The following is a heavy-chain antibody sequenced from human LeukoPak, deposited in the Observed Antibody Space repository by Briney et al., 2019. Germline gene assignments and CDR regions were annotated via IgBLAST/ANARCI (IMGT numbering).Heavy chain of an antibody. CDR3: ARENVDTAMVNDAFDI. V-gene: IGHV3-7*01. Sequence: PGGSLRLSCAASGFTFSSYWMSWVRQAPGKGLEWVANIKQDGSEKYYVDSVKGRFTISRDNAKNSLYLQMNSLRAEGTAVYYCARENVDTAMVNDAFDIWGQGTMVTVSS. J-gene: IGHJ3*02. CDR2: IKQDGSEK. CDR1: GFTFSSYW. D-gene: IGHD5-18*01.